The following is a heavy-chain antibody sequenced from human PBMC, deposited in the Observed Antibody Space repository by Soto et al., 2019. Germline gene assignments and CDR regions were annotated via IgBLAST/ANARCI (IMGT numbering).Heavy chain of an antibody. CDR1: GFTFSNYA. CDR3: ARHTAEGIFTHRGALGY. V-gene: IGHV3-30-3*01. Sequence: QVQLVESGGGVVQPGGSLRLSCVASGFTFSNYALHWVRQSPGKGLEWVALISYDGSEEKYADSVKGRFTISRDNSKNTLYLEMNGLRVDDTAVYYCARHTAEGIFTHRGALGYWGQGTLITVSS. CDR2: ISYDGSEE. D-gene: IGHD3-3*01. J-gene: IGHJ4*02.